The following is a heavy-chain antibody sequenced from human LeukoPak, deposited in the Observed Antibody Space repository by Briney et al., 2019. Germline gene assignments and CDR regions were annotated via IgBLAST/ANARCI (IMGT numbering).Heavy chain of an antibody. D-gene: IGHD1-20*01. CDR1: GYTFTSYD. Sequence: ASVKVSCKASGYTFTSYDINWVRQATGQGLEWMGWMNPNSGNTGYAQKFQGRVTMTRNTSISTAYMELSSLRSEDTAVYYCARLGPLYNWNDVDYWGQGTLVTVSS. CDR3: ARLGPLYNWNDVDY. CDR2: MNPNSGNT. V-gene: IGHV1-8*01. J-gene: IGHJ4*02.